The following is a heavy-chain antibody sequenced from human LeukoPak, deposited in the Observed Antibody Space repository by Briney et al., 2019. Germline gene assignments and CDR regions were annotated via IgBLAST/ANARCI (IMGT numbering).Heavy chain of an antibody. CDR1: GYSISSGYY. J-gene: IGHJ4*02. V-gene: IGHV4-38-2*01. CDR3: ARLIGPVLRILEWYEGYSYYFDY. Sequence: SETLSLTCAVSGYSISSGYYWGWIRQPPGKGLEWIGSIYHSGSTYYNPSLKSRVTISVDTSKNQFSLKLSSVTAADTAVYYCARLIGPVLRILEWYEGYSYYFDYWGQGTLVTVSS. CDR2: IYHSGST. D-gene: IGHD3-3*01.